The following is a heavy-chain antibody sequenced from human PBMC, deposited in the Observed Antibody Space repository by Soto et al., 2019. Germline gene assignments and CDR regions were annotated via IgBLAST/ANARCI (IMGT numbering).Heavy chain of an antibody. CDR1: GYSFTSYW. CDR3: ARQYHCSSTSCYQHYYYGMDV. J-gene: IGHJ6*02. CDR2: IYPGDSDT. Sequence: GESLKISCKGSGYSFTSYWIGWVRQMPGKGLEWMGIIYPGDSDTRYSPSFQGQVAISADKSISTAYLQWSSLKASDTAMYYCARQYHCSSTSCYQHYYYGMDVWGQGTTVTVSS. V-gene: IGHV5-51*01. D-gene: IGHD2-2*01.